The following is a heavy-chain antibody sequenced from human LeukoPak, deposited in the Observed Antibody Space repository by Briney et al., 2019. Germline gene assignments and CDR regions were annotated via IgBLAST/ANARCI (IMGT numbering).Heavy chain of an antibody. Sequence: SETLSLTCTVSGGSISSSSYYWSWIRQPPGKGLEWIGYSYYSGSTNYNPSLKSRVTISVDTSKNQFSLKLSSVTAADTAVYYCARAFQYCSGGSCPGPFDYWGQGTLVTVSS. D-gene: IGHD2-15*01. J-gene: IGHJ4*02. CDR2: SYYSGST. CDR1: GGSISSSSYY. CDR3: ARAFQYCSGGSCPGPFDY. V-gene: IGHV4-61*01.